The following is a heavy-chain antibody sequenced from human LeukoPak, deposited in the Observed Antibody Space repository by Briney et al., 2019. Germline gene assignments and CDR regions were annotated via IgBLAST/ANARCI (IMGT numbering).Heavy chain of an antibody. D-gene: IGHD3-10*01. J-gene: IGHJ3*01. CDR1: GYGFSGEW. CDR3: ARQRPYYAGAGSYRAFDL. V-gene: IGHV5-51*01. CDR2: IYPGDSDT. Sequence: GESLKISCQGSGYGFSGEWIAWVRQTPGKGLEWMGVIYPGDSDTRYGPSFQGQVTISVERSISTAYLQWSSLKASDTAMYFCARQRPYYAGAGSYRAFDLWGQGTKVTVSS.